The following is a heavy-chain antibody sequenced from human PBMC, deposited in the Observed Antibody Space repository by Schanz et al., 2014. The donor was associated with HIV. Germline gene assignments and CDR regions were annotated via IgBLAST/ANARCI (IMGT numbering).Heavy chain of an antibody. CDR3: ARSSDYYYGMDV. CDR2: ISYDGSDK. J-gene: IGHJ6*02. CDR1: GFTFSSYG. Sequence: VQLLESGGGLVQPGGSLRLSCAASGFTFSSYGMHWVRQAPGKGLEWVAVISYDGSDKYHADSVKGRFTISRDNSKNTLYLQMNSLRAEDTAVYYCARSSDYYYGMDVWGQGTTVTVSS. V-gene: IGHV3-30*03.